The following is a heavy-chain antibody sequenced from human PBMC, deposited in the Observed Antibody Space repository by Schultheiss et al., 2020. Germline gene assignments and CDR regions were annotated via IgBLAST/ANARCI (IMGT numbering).Heavy chain of an antibody. CDR1: GFTFSSYG. V-gene: IGHV3-30*18. J-gene: IGHJ4*02. Sequence: GGSLRLSCAASGFTFSSYGMHWVRQAPGKGLEWVAVISYDGSNKYYADSVKGRFTISRDNSKNTLYLQMNSLRAEDTAVYYCAKDPYGRIVGATYPSFWGQGTLVTVSS. CDR2: ISYDGSNK. CDR3: AKDPYGRIVGATYPSF. D-gene: IGHD1-26*01.